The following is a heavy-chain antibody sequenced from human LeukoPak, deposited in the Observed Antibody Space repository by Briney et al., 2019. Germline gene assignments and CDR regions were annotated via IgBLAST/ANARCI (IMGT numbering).Heavy chain of an antibody. Sequence: SGGSLRLSCAPSGFSFNTYWMSWVRQAPGKGLEWVANIKQDGSEKYYVDSVKGRFTISRDDAKNSLSLQMDSLRAEGTAVYYCARGLSYYDHTWGSYRYYYMDVWGKGTTVTVSS. D-gene: IGHD3-16*02. CDR3: ARGLSYYDHTWGSYRYYYMDV. CDR1: GFSFNTYW. J-gene: IGHJ6*03. CDR2: IKQDGSEK. V-gene: IGHV3-7*01.